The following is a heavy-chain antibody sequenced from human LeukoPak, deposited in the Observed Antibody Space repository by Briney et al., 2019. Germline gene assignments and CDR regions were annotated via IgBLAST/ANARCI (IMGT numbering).Heavy chain of an antibody. Sequence: PGGSLRLSCAASGFTFSSYAMSWVRQAPGKGLEWVSAISGSGGSTYYADSVKGRFTISRDNSKNTLYLQMNSLRAEDTAVYYCAPRSEYYYDSSGYFAVGYWGQGTLVTVSS. D-gene: IGHD3-22*01. CDR3: APRSEYYYDSSGYFAVGY. J-gene: IGHJ4*02. CDR1: GFTFSSYA. CDR2: ISGSGGST. V-gene: IGHV3-23*01.